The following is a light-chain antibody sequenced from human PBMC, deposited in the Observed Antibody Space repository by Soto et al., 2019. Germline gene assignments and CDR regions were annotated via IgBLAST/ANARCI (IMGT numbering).Light chain of an antibody. J-gene: IGKJ2*01. CDR1: QTISSTY. CDR2: GAS. Sequence: EIVLTQSPGTLSLSPGDRATLSCRASQTISSTYLAWYQQKSGQAPTLLIYGASARATGIPVRFSGSRSGTEFTLTISSLQSEDFAVYYCQHYNNWPFTFGQGTKLEIK. V-gene: IGKV3-15*01. CDR3: QHYNNWPFT.